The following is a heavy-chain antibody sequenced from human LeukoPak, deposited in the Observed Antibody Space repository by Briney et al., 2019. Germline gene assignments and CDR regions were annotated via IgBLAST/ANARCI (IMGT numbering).Heavy chain of an antibody. CDR3: ARGKIWSPVYLSH. V-gene: IGHV4-59*13. CDR2: IYSSGTT. D-gene: IGHD3-10*01. J-gene: IGHJ4*02. Sequence: PSETLSLTCIVSGGSISSYYWSWIRQPPGKGLERIGNIYSSGTTNYNPSLKSRVTISMDTSKNQFSLKLSSVTAADTAVYYCARGKIWSPVYLSHWGQGTLVTVSS. CDR1: GGSISSYY.